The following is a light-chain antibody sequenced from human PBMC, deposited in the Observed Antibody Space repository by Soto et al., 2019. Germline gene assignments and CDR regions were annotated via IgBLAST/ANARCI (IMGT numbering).Light chain of an antibody. J-gene: IGLJ1*01. V-gene: IGLV1-40*01. Sequence: QSVLTQPPSVSGAPGQRVTISCTGSSSNIGAPYDVHWYQQFPGTAPKLLIYGNRDRPSGVPDRFSGSKSGTSASLAITGLQAEDEADYYCAAWDASLSACVFGNGTKVTVL. CDR3: AAWDASLSACV. CDR2: GNR. CDR1: SSNIGAPYD.